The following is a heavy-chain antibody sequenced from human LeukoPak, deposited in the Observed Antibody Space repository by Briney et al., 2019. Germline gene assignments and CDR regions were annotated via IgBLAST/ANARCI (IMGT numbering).Heavy chain of an antibody. D-gene: IGHD3-10*01. CDR1: GGSISSYY. Sequence: SETLSLTCTVSGGSISSYYWSWIRQPAGKGLEWIGRIYTSGSTNYNPSLKSRVTMSVDTSKNQFSLKLSSVTAADTAVYYCARDRGGSGSYYNRYNWFAPWGQGTLVTVSS. V-gene: IGHV4-4*07. J-gene: IGHJ5*02. CDR2: IYTSGST. CDR3: ARDRGGSGSYYNRYNWFAP.